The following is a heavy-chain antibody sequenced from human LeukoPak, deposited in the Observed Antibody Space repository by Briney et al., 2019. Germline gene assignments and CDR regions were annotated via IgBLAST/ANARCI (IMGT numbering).Heavy chain of an antibody. Sequence: GGPLRLSCEASGLTFSSYGMSWVRQAPGKGLQWVSAITGDGTTTYYADSVKGRFTIPRDNSKNMLYLQMSSLRAEDTAVYYCAKMQGYFDYWGQGTLVPVSS. CDR3: AKMQGYFDY. CDR2: ITGDGTTT. J-gene: IGHJ4*02. V-gene: IGHV3-23*01. CDR1: GLTFSSYG.